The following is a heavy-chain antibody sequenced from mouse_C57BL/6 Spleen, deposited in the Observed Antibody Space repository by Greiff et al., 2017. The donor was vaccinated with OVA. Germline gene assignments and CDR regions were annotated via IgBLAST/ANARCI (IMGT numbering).Heavy chain of an antibody. D-gene: IGHD1-1*01. CDR3: ARGGDDYGSGGFAY. Sequence: EVKLMESGPGLVKPSQSLSLTCSVTGYSITSGYYWNWIRQFPGNKLEWMGYISYDGSNNYNPSLKNRISITRDTSKNQFFLKLNSVTTEDTATYYCARGGDDYGSGGFAYWGQGTLVTVSA. CDR1: GYSITSGYY. J-gene: IGHJ3*01. V-gene: IGHV3-6*01. CDR2: ISYDGSN.